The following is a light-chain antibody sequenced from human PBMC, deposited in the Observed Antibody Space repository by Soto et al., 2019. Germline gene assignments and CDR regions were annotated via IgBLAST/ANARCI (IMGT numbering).Light chain of an antibody. J-gene: IGKJ5*01. CDR3: QQYHSDPLT. CDR1: QSISAW. V-gene: IGKV1-5*03. Sequence: DIQMTQSPSTLSASVGERVTITCRASQSISAWLAWYQQKPGKAPKLLIYKASNVESGVPSRFSGSGSGTEFTLTISSLQPDDVATYYCQQYHSDPLTFGQGTRLRL. CDR2: KAS.